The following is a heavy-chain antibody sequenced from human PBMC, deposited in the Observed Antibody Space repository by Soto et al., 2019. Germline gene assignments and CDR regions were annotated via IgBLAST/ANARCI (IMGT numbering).Heavy chain of an antibody. Sequence: EVQLVESGGGLVQPGGSLRLSCAASGFTFSSYEMNWVRQAPGKGLEWVSYISSSGSTIYYAVSVKGRFTISRDNAKNSLYLQMNILRAEDTAVYYCARDPQVRTQPYEYYYYGMDVWGQGTTVTVSS. CDR3: ARDPQVRTQPYEYYYYGMDV. CDR1: GFTFSSYE. J-gene: IGHJ6*02. D-gene: IGHD3-3*01. CDR2: ISSSGSTI. V-gene: IGHV3-48*03.